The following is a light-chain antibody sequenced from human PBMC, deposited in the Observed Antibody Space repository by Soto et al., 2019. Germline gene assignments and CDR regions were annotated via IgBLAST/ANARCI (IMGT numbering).Light chain of an antibody. CDR2: DVS. CDR3: SSYTSSSTYV. J-gene: IGLJ1*01. V-gene: IGLV2-18*02. CDR1: SREGGSSNG. Sequence: QSALTQPPSVSGAPGQAVTISCTGKSREGGSSNGVSWYQQPPGTAPKLMIYDVSNRPSGVPDRFSGSKSGNTASLTISWLQAEDEADYYCSSYTSSSTYVFGTGTKVT.